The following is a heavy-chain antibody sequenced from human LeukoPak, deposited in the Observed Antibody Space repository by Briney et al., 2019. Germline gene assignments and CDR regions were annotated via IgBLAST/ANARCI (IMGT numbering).Heavy chain of an antibody. D-gene: IGHD6-19*01. Sequence: GRSLRLSCTASGFTFCDYAMSWVRQAPGKGVEGVGFIRSKAYGGTREYAASVKGRFTISRDYSKRIAYLQMNSLKTEDTAVYYCTRGSSGWYVSQHWGQGTLVTVSS. CDR1: GFTFCDYA. CDR2: IRSKAYGGTR. CDR3: TRGSSGWYVSQH. V-gene: IGHV3-49*04. J-gene: IGHJ1*01.